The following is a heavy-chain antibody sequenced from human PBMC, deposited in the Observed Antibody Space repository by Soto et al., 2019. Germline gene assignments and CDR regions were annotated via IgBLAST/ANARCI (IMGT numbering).Heavy chain of an antibody. D-gene: IGHD1-20*01. CDR2: IKSKTDGGTT. V-gene: IGHV3-15*07. J-gene: IGHJ4*02. Sequence: GGSLRLSCAASGFTFSNAWMNWVRQAPGKGLEWVGRIKSKTDGGTTDYAAPVKGRFTISRDDSKNTLYLQMNSLKTEDTAVYYCARMRLSITGAFDYWGQGTLVTVSS. CDR3: ARMRLSITGAFDY. CDR1: GFTFSNAW.